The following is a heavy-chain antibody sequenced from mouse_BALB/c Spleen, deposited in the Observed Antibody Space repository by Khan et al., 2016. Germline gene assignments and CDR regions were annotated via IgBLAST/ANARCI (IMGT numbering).Heavy chain of an antibody. J-gene: IGHJ1*01. CDR3: ARRGGNYWYFDV. CDR2: IFPGSGRT. V-gene: IGHV1-9*01. D-gene: IGHD1-1*01. CDR1: AYTFSNYW. Sequence: QVQLQQSGTELVKPGASVKMSCKATAYTFSNYWIEWIKQRPGHGLEWIGEIFPGSGRTNYNEKCKGKATFTADTSSNTAYIQLSSLTSEDSAVYYCARRGGNYWYFDVWSAGTAVTVSS.